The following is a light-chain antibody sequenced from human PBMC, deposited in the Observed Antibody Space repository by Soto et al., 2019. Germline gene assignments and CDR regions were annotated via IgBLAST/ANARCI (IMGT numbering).Light chain of an antibody. CDR3: QQYKNWPL. CDR1: ESVFGY. Sequence: EVVLTQSPATLSLSPGERATLSCRASESVFGYLAWYQHKPGQAPRLLLYGASTRATGIPVRFSGSGFGTEFTLTISSLQSEDFAVYYCQQYKNWPLFGQGTRLEI. J-gene: IGKJ5*01. CDR2: GAS. V-gene: IGKV3-15*01.